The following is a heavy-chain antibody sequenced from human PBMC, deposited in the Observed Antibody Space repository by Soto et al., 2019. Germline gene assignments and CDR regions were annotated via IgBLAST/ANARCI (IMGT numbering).Heavy chain of an antibody. V-gene: IGHV4-59*01. CDR3: ARDTVLTGMFDF. CDR2: VYYTGTT. Sequence: SETLSLTCTVSGGSIGSYHWSWVRQPPGKGLEWIASVYYTGTTNYNPSLGSRVTISIDAPENQISLKLTSVTAADTAFYYCARDTVLTGMFDFWGQGTLVTVSS. J-gene: IGHJ4*02. D-gene: IGHD4-17*01. CDR1: GGSIGSYH.